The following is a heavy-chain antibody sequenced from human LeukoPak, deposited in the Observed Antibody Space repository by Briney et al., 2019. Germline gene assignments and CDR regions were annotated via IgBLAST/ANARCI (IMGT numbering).Heavy chain of an antibody. J-gene: IGHJ4*02. D-gene: IGHD2-2*01. CDR3: ARAPITSPFYFDY. Sequence: GGSLRLSCAASGFTFNNYDMSWVRQVPGKGLEWVSGINWSGGSTGYADPLRGRFTISRDNAKNSLYLQMDSLRAEDTALYYCARAPITSPFYFDYWGQGTLVTVSS. CDR1: GFTFNNYD. V-gene: IGHV3-20*04. CDR2: INWSGGST.